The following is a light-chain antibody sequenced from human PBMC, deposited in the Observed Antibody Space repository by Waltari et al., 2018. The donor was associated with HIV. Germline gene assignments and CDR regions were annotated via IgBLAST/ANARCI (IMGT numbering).Light chain of an antibody. J-gene: IGKJ2*01. CDR1: PDISSY. CDR3: QHLNSYPYT. Sequence: DIQLTQSPSFLPASVGDIVTITCRASPDISSYLAWYQQKPGKAPKLLIYAASTLQSGVPSRFSGSGSGTEFTLTISSLQPEDFATYYCQHLNSYPYTFGQGTKLEIK. CDR2: AAS. V-gene: IGKV1-9*01.